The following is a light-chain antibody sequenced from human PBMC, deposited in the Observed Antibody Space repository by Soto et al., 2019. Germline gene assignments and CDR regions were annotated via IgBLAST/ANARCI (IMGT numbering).Light chain of an antibody. V-gene: IGKV3-20*01. CDR2: DAS. CDR3: QQYNNWPQKIP. Sequence: VLTQSPGTLSLYPGARATLCCRASQTVRNNYLAWYQQKPGQAPRLLIYDASSRATGIPDRFSGSGSGTEFTLTISSLQSEDFAVYYCQQYNNWPQKIPCGQGTRLEIK. J-gene: IGKJ5*01. CDR1: QTVRNNY.